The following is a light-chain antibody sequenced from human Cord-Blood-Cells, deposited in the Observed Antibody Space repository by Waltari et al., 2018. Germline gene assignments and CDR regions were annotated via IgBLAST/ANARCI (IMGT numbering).Light chain of an antibody. CDR2: EGS. CDR3: CSYAGSSTLV. CDR1: SSDVGSYNL. V-gene: IGLV2-23*01. J-gene: IGLJ2*01. Sequence: QSALTQPASVSGSPGQSITISCTGTSSDVGSYNLVSWYQQHPGKAPKLMIYEGSKRPSGVSNRFSVSKSGNTASLTISGFQAEDEADYYCCSYAGSSTLVFGGGTKLTVL.